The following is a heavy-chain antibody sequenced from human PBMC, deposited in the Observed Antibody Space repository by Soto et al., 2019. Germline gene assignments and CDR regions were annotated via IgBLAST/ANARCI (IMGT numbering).Heavy chain of an antibody. CDR1: GGSFSGYY. CDR2: INHSGST. V-gene: IGHV4-34*01. J-gene: IGHJ4*02. CDR3: ARFDPLCTKPREGGY. D-gene: IGHD1-26*01. Sequence: QVQLQQWGAGLLKPSETLSLTCAVYGGSFSGYYWSWIRQPPGKGLEWIGEINHSGSTNYNPSLNSRVTISVDTSKNQFSLKLSSVTAADTAVYYCARFDPLCTKPREGGYWGQGTLVTVSS.